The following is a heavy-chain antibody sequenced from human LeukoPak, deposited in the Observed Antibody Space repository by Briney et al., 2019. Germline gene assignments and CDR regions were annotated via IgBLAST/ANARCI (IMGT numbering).Heavy chain of an antibody. Sequence: PGGSLRLSCAASGFTFSSYSMNWVRQAPGKGLEWVSSISSSSSSYIYYADSVKGRFTISRDNAKNSLYLQMNSLRAEDTAVYYCARGEGYCSGGSCYGPGGYYYGMDVWGQGTTVTVSS. J-gene: IGHJ6*02. CDR3: ARGEGYCSGGSCYGPGGYYYGMDV. D-gene: IGHD2-15*01. CDR1: GFTFSSYS. CDR2: ISSSSSSYI. V-gene: IGHV3-21*01.